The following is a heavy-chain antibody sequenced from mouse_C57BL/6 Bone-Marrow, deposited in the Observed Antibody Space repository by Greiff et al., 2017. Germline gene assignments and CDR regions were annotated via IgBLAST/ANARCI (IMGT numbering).Heavy chain of an antibody. CDR1: GFTFSSYA. V-gene: IGHV5-4*03. CDR3: ARDGHGDYYAMDY. J-gene: IGHJ4*01. D-gene: IGHD3-3*01. CDR2: ISDGGSYT. Sequence: EVMLVESGGGLVKPGGSLKLSCAASGFTFSSYAMSWVRQTPEKRLEWVATISDGGSYTYYPDNVKGRFTISRDNAKNNLYLQMSHLKSEDTAMYYCARDGHGDYYAMDYWGQGTSVTVSS.